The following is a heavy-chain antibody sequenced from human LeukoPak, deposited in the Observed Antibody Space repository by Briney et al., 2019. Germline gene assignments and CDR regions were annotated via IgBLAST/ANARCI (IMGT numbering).Heavy chain of an antibody. CDR2: IYYSGST. CDR3: ARDGVSNYYVDV. V-gene: IGHV4-59*01. Sequence: SETLSLTCTVSGGSISSYYWSWIRQPPGKGLEWIGYIYYSGSTNYNPSLKSRVTISVDTSKNQFSLKLSSVTAEDTAVYYCARDGVSNYYVDVWGKGTTVTVSS. CDR1: GGSISSYY. J-gene: IGHJ6*03. D-gene: IGHD3-16*01.